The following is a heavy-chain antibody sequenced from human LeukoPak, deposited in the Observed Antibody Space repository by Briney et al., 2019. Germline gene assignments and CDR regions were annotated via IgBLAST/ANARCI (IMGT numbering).Heavy chain of an antibody. D-gene: IGHD5-12*01. J-gene: IGHJ4*02. CDR1: RFTFSDYY. Sequence: PGGSLRLSCAASRFTFSDYYMSWIRQAPGKGLEWVSYISSSGSTIYYADSVKGRFTISRDNAKNSLYLQMNSLRAEDTAVYYCARDGELKRSMVATYYFDYWGQGTLVTVSS. CDR3: ARDGELKRSMVATYYFDY. V-gene: IGHV3-11*01. CDR2: ISSSGSTI.